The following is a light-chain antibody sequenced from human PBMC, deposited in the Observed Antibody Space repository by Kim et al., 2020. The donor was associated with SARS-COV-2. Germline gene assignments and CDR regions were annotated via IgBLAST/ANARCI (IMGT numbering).Light chain of an antibody. CDR1: RRSSAINL. V-gene: IGLV6-57*03. CDR2: EDN. J-gene: IGLJ3*02. Sequence: GTAGTFSCTRSRRSSAINLVQWYQQRPGSAPTTVIYEDNQRPSGVPDRFSGSIDSSSNSASLTISGLKTEDEADYYCQSYDSSNWVFGGGTQLTVL. CDR3: QSYDSSNWV.